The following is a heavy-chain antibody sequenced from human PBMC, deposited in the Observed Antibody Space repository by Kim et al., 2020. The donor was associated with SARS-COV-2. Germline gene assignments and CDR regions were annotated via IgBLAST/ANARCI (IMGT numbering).Heavy chain of an antibody. CDR1: GGSFSGYY. J-gene: IGHJ4*02. CDR3: ARLLSYSSSWGSDY. CDR2: INHSGST. Sequence: SETLSLTCAVYGGSFSGYYWSWIRQPPGKGLEWIGEINHSGSTNYNPSLKSRVTISVDTSKNQFSLKLSSVTAADTAVYYCARLLSYSSSWGSDYWGQGTLVTVSS. D-gene: IGHD6-13*01. V-gene: IGHV4-34*01.